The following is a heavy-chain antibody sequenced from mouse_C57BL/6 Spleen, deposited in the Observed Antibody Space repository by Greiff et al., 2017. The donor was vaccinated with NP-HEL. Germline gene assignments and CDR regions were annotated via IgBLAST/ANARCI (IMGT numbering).Heavy chain of an antibody. Sequence: VQLQESGAELVKPGASVKISCKASGYAFSSYWMNWVKQRPGKGLEWIGQIYPGDGDTNYNGKFKGKATLTADKSSSTAYMQLSSLTSEDSAVYFCAREDYGRGYFDVWGTGTTVTVSS. CDR3: AREDYGRGYFDV. CDR1: GYAFSSYW. D-gene: IGHD1-1*01. V-gene: IGHV1-80*01. CDR2: IYPGDGDT. J-gene: IGHJ1*03.